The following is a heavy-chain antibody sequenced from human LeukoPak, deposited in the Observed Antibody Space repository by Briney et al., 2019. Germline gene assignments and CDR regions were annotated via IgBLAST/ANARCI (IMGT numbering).Heavy chain of an antibody. CDR1: RGSIRTADYY. CDR2: IYFSGTP. J-gene: IGHJ5*01. CDR3: ARTSSWYAGAWFDS. V-gene: IGHV4-39*01. D-gene: IGHD6-13*01. Sequence: SETLSLACTVSRGSIRTADYYWAWVRQPPGEGLEWLGSIYFSGTPYFNPSLKSRVAVSIDTSKNQFSLKVTSVNASDTAVYFCARTSSWYAGAWFDSWGQGALVTVSS.